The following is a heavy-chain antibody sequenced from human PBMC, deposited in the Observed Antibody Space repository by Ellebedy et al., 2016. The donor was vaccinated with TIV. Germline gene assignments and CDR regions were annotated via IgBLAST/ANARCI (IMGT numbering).Heavy chain of an antibody. CDR2: IYHSGST. D-gene: IGHD3-3*01. CDR1: GGSISSSNW. V-gene: IGHV4-4*02. CDR3: ARDRSGLRSMGMDV. J-gene: IGHJ6*02. Sequence: SETLSLXXAVSGGSISSSNWWSWVRQPPGKGLEWIGEIYHSGSTNYNPSLKSRVTISVDKSKNQFSLKLSSVTAADTAVYYCARDRSGLRSMGMDVWGQGTTVTVSS.